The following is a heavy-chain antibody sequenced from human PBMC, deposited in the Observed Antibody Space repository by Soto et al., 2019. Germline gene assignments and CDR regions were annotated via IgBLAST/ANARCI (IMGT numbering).Heavy chain of an antibody. CDR2: INYSGST. CDR1: GGSISYYY. J-gene: IGHJ4*02. CDR3: ARQDDILTGVDY. Sequence: SLTCTVSGGSISYYYWSWIRQPPGKGLEWIGYINYSGSTNYNPSLKSRVSISIATSKNHFSLKLSSVSAADTAVYYCARQDDILTGVDYWGQGTLVTVSS. D-gene: IGHD3-9*01. V-gene: IGHV4-59*08.